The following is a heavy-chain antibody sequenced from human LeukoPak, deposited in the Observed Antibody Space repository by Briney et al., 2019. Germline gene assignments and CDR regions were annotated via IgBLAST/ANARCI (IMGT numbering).Heavy chain of an antibody. J-gene: IGHJ3*02. D-gene: IGHD3-10*01. CDR3: ARPMVRGVIFYAFDI. CDR1: GYTFTSYA. CDR2: INTNTGNP. V-gene: IGHV7-4-1*02. Sequence: ASVKVSCKASGYTFTSYAMNWVRQAPGQGLEWMGWINTNTGNPTYAQGFTGRFVFSLDTSVSTAYLQISSLKAEDTAVYYCARPMVRGVIFYAFDIWGQGTMVTVSS.